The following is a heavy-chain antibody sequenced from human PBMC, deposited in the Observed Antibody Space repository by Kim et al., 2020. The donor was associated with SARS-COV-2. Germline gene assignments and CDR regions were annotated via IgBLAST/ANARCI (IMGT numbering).Heavy chain of an antibody. V-gene: IGHV3-74*01. D-gene: IGHD3-16*01. CDR3: ARWGLGPNWFDP. CDR1: GFTFSSFW. J-gene: IGHJ5*02. CDR2: VNSDGRST. Sequence: GGSLRLSCAASGFTFSSFWMHWVRQAPGKGLVWVSRVNSDGRSTSYADSVKGRFTISRDNAKSTLYLQMNSLRAEDTAVYYCARWGLGPNWFDPWGQGTLGTVSS.